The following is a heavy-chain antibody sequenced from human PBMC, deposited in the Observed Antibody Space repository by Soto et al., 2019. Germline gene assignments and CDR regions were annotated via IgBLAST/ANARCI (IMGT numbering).Heavy chain of an antibody. CDR2: IYYSGST. Sequence: SETLSLTCTVSGGSISSYYWSWIRQPPGKGLEWIGYIYYSGSTNYNPSLKSRVTISVDTSKNQFSLKLSSVTAADTAVYYCARDLVRGVIGYWGQGTLVTVSS. D-gene: IGHD3-10*01. J-gene: IGHJ4*02. CDR3: ARDLVRGVIGY. V-gene: IGHV4-59*01. CDR1: GGSISSYY.